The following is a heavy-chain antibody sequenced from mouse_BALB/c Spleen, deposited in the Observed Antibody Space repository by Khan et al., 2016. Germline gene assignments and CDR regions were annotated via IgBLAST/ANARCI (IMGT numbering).Heavy chain of an antibody. CDR1: GYTFTTAG. D-gene: IGHD4-1*01. CDR3: SRLGQGNYFDY. V-gene: IGHV9-4*02. CDR2: INTHSGVP. Sequence: QIQLVQSGPELKKPGETVRISCKASGYTFTTAGMQWVQKMPGKGLKWIGWINTHSGVPKYAEDFKGRFAFSLETSASTAYLQISNLKNEDTATYFCSRLGQGNYFDYWGQGTTLTVSS. J-gene: IGHJ2*01.